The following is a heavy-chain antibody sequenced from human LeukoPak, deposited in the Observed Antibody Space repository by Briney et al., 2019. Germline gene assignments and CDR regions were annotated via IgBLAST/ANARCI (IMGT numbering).Heavy chain of an antibody. CDR1: GFTFSSYA. Sequence: PGGSLRLSCAASGFTFSSYAMHWVRQAPGKGLEWVAVISYDGSNKYYADSVKGRFTISRDNSKNTPYLQMNSLRAEDTAVYYCARGITGRYYYGMDVWGQGTTVTVSS. V-gene: IGHV3-30-3*01. CDR3: ARGITGRYYYGMDV. CDR2: ISYDGSNK. J-gene: IGHJ6*02. D-gene: IGHD1-20*01.